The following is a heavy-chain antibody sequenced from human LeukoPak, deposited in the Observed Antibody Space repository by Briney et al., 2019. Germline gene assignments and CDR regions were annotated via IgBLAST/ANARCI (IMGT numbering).Heavy chain of an antibody. D-gene: IGHD1-26*01. Sequence: HPGGSLRLSCAASGFTFGSNGMHWVRQAPGKGLEWVATIWYDGSQKYYADSVKGRFTISRDNSKNTLYVQMNSLRADDTAVYYCARLVGARGGYFDYWGQGTLVTVSS. J-gene: IGHJ4*02. CDR3: ARLVGARGGYFDY. CDR2: IWYDGSQK. V-gene: IGHV3-33*01. CDR1: GFTFGSNG.